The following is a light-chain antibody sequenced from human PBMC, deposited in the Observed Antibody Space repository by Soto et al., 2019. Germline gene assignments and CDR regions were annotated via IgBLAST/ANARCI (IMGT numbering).Light chain of an antibody. CDR1: SSDVGSYNL. V-gene: IGLV2-23*02. CDR3: CSYAGSSTVV. CDR2: EVS. J-gene: IGLJ2*01. Sequence: QSALTQPASVSGSPGQSITISCTGTSSDVGSYNLVSWYQQHPGKAPKLMIYEVSKLHSGVSLRFSGSKSGNTASLTISGLKAEDEADYYCCSYAGSSTVVFGGGTKVTVL.